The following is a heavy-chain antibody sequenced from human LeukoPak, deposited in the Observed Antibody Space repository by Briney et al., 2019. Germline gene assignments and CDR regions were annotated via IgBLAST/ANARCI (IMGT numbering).Heavy chain of an antibody. J-gene: IGHJ4*02. CDR3: ARAPGSGSSSDY. CDR1: GGSISSYY. CDR2: IYYSGST. D-gene: IGHD3-10*01. V-gene: IGHV4-59*01. Sequence: SETLSLTCTVSGGSISSYYWSWIRQPPGKGLEWIGYIYYSGSTNYNPSLKSRVTISVDTSKNQFSLKLRSVTVADTAVYYCARAPGSGSSSDYWGQGTLVTVSS.